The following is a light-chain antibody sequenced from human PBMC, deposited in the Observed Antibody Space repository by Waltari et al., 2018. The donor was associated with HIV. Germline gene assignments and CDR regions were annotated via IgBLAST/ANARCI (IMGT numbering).Light chain of an antibody. CDR1: SSSIGKYT. J-gene: IGLJ3*02. CDR2: SNN. CDR3: STWDASLNGWV. Sequence: QSVLTKPPSASGTPGQRVTISCSGSSSSIGKYTINWYRQLPGMAPKLLIYSNNQRPSGVPDRFSGSKSGTSASLAISVLQSEDEADYSCSTWDASLNGWVFGGGTKLTVL. V-gene: IGLV1-44*01.